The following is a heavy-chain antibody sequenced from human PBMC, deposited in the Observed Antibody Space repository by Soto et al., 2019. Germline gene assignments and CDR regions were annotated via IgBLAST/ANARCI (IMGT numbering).Heavy chain of an antibody. CDR2: INHSGST. Sequence: ETQSLTCAVYGGCFNGYYWSWIRQPPGKGLEWIGEINHSGSTNYNPSLKSRVTISVDTSKNQFSLKLSSVTAADTAVYYCARGSDYWGQGTLVTVSS. CDR3: ARGSDY. CDR1: GGCFNGYY. J-gene: IGHJ4*02. V-gene: IGHV4-34*01.